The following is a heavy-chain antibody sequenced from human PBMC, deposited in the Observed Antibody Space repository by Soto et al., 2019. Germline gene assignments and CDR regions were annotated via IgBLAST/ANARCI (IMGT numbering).Heavy chain of an antibody. CDR1: GYTFTSYD. D-gene: IGHD3-3*01. CDR2: MNPNSGNT. V-gene: IGHV1-8*01. J-gene: IGHJ5*02. Sequence: QVQLVQSGAEVKKPGASVKVSCKASGYTFTSYDINWVRQATGQGLEWMGWMNPNSGNTGYAQKFQGRVTVTRNTSISTAYMELSSLRSEDTAVYYCARGALPYYDFWSGYYRGGWFDPWGQGTLVTVSS. CDR3: ARGALPYYDFWSGYYRGGWFDP.